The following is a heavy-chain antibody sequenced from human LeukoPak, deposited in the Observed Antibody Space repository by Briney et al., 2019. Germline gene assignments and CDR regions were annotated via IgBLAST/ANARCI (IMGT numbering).Heavy chain of an antibody. V-gene: IGHV4-59*01. CDR1: GGSIGTYS. D-gene: IGHD6-13*01. Sequence: ETLSLTCTVSGGSIGTYSWNWVRQPPGKGLEGIGYIYYSGTTNYNPSLKSRVTISVDTSKKQFSLKLSSVTAADTAVYYCARGVYIAAAQYGYWGQGTLVTVSS. J-gene: IGHJ4*02. CDR2: IYYSGTT. CDR3: ARGVYIAAAQYGY.